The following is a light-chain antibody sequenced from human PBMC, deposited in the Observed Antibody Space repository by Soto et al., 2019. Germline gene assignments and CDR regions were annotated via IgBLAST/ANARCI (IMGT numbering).Light chain of an antibody. Sequence: DIQMTQSPSTLSASVGDRVTITCQATQNISNYLNWYQQKPGKAPKLLIYDVSNLETGVPSRFSGSRSGTDFTFTISSLQPDDIATYYCQQYENIPPTFGPGTKVEIK. CDR2: DVS. CDR1: QNISNY. V-gene: IGKV1-33*01. CDR3: QQYENIPPT. J-gene: IGKJ3*01.